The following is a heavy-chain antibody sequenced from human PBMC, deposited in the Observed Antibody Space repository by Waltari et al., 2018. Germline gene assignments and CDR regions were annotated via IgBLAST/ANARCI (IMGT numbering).Heavy chain of an antibody. J-gene: IGHJ4*02. Sequence: QLQLQESGPGLVKPSETLALTCTVAGASITTNSYNWGWIRQPPGKGLEWIGSINYRGRTFYNPSLQSRVTLSVDTSKNQFSLNLRSVTAADTAVYYCGRLPRSDWIYHFDYWGQGTLVTVSS. CDR2: INYRGRT. D-gene: IGHD1-7*01. CDR1: GASITTNSYN. V-gene: IGHV4-39*01. CDR3: GRLPRSDWIYHFDY.